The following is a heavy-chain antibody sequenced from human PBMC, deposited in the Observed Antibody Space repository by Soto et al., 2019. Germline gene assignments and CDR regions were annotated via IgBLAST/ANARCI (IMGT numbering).Heavy chain of an antibody. V-gene: IGHV5-51*01. CDR1: GYSFTSYW. CDR2: IYPGDSDT. CDR3: ARREARHCSSTSCPLYYYYGMDV. D-gene: IGHD2-2*01. Sequence: GESLKISCKGSGYSFTSYWIGWVRQMPGKGLEWMGIIYPGDSDTRYSPSFQGQVTISADKSISTAYLQWSSLKASDTAMYYCARREARHCSSTSCPLYYYYGMDVWGQGTTVTVSS. J-gene: IGHJ6*02.